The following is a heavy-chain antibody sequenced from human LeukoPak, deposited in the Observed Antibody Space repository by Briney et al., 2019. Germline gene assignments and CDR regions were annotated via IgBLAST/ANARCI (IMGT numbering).Heavy chain of an antibody. CDR3: ARRSGSQYSTSSGYYYYMDV. V-gene: IGHV4-34*01. J-gene: IGHJ6*03. CDR1: GGSISSYY. Sequence: SETPSLTCTVSGGSISSYYWSWIRQPPGKGLEWIGEINHTGSTNYNPSLKSQVTTSVDTSKNQFSLKLSSVTAADTAVYYCARRSGSQYSTSSGYYYYMDVWGKGTTVTVSS. D-gene: IGHD6-6*01. CDR2: INHTGST.